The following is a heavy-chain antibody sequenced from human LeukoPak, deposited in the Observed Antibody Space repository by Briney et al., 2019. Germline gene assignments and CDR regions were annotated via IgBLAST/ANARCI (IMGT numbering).Heavy chain of an antibody. CDR2: IIGDGGAT. CDR3: VKDEWLRFPN. Sequence: GGSRKLSCAASGFTFDDFAMHWVRQAPGKGLEWVSLIIGDGGATYYADSVKGRFTISRDNSQNSLYLQMDSLRIEDTALYFCVKDEWLRFPNWGQGTLVTVSS. CDR1: GFTFDDFA. D-gene: IGHD5-12*01. V-gene: IGHV3-43*02. J-gene: IGHJ4*02.